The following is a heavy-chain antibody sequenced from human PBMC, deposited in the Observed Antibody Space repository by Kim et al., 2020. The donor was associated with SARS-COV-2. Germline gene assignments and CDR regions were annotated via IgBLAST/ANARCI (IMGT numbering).Heavy chain of an antibody. CDR3: VRAPLGSSGYYYPDY. CDR1: GGSISTYY. J-gene: IGHJ4*02. CDR2: ISYTGNT. Sequence: SETLSLTCIVSGGSISTYYWTWIRQPPGKGLEFIAYISYTGNTNYNPSLKSRVTTSVDTSKNQFSLRLSSVTAADTAVYYCVRAPLGSSGYYYPDYWGQGTLVTVSS. V-gene: IGHV4-59*13. D-gene: IGHD3-22*01.